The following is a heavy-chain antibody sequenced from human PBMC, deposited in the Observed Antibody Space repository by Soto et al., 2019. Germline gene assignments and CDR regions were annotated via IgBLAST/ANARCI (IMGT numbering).Heavy chain of an antibody. Sequence: GGSLRLSCAASGFTFSSYSMNWVRQAPGKGLEWVSSISSSSSYIYYADSVKGRFTISRDNAKNSLYLQMNSLRAEDTAVYYCARDKSGTPFVAGVSDAFDIWGQGTMVTVSS. CDR1: GFTFSSYS. J-gene: IGHJ3*02. CDR3: ARDKSGTPFVAGVSDAFDI. D-gene: IGHD3-10*01. CDR2: ISSSSSYI. V-gene: IGHV3-21*01.